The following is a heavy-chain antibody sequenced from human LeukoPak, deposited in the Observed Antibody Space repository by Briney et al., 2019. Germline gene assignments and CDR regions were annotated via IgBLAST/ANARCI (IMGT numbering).Heavy chain of an antibody. CDR1: VGSISNGDYY. J-gene: IGHJ4*02. CDR2: ICYSGST. Sequence: SQTLSLTCTVSVGSISNGDYYWLWLRQPPGKGLEWIGYICYSGSTYYNPSLKSRVTISVDTSKNQFSLKLSSVTAADTAVYYCARGTDWGQGTLVTVSS. CDR3: ARGTD. V-gene: IGHV4-30-4*08.